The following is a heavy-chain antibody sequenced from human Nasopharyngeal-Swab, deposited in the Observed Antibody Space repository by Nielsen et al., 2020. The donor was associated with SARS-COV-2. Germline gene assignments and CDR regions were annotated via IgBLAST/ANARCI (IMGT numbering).Heavy chain of an antibody. CDR3: TTDFYFDY. V-gene: IGHV3-73*01. CDR1: GFIFSSSA. J-gene: IGHJ4*02. Sequence: GESLKISCAASGFIFSSSAIHWVRQASGNGLEWVGRIGDKEHNYATTYGASVQGRFTISRDDSKNTAFLQMDGLKTEDTALYYCTTDFYFDYWGQGTLVTVSS. CDR2: IGDKEHNYAT.